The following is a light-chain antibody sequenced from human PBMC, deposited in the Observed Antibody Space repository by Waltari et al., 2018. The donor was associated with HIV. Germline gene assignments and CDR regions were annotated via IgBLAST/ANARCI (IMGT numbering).Light chain of an antibody. Sequence: QSALTPPASVSRAPGQSIPLSCYGPWSRIGSFHPLSWYQHFPGKAPKRILYDVNERPSGVSPRYSGSKSGNTASLVISGLQSEDEADYYCCSYAGSGTFVVFGGGTRLTV. CDR3: CSYAGSGTFVV. CDR1: WSRIGSFHP. V-gene: IGLV2-23*02. J-gene: IGLJ3*02. CDR2: DVN.